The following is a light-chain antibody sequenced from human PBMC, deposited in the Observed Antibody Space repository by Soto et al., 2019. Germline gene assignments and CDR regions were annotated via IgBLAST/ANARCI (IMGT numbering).Light chain of an antibody. CDR2: DVS. J-gene: IGLJ1*01. V-gene: IGLV2-14*01. Sequence: QSALTQPASWSGSPGQSITISCTGTTSDVGRYNYVSWYQQHPGKAPKLIIYDVSNRPSGVSNRFSGSKSGNTASLTISGLQAEDEADYYCNSYTSTSTYVFGTGTKVTVL. CDR1: TSDVGRYNY. CDR3: NSYTSTSTYV.